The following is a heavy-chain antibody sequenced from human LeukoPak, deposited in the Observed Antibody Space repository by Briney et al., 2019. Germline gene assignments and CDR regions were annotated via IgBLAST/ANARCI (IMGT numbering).Heavy chain of an antibody. V-gene: IGHV1-2*02. CDR3: AKERRFGDPAVDY. J-gene: IGHJ4*02. CDR1: GYTFTGYY. Sequence: ASMKVSCKASGYTFTGYYIHWVRQAPGQGLEWMGWINPNSGATNYARKFQGRVTLTRDTSISTTYMDLTTLTSDDTAVYYCAKERRFGDPAVDYWGQGTQVTVSS. CDR2: INPNSGAT. D-gene: IGHD3-10*01.